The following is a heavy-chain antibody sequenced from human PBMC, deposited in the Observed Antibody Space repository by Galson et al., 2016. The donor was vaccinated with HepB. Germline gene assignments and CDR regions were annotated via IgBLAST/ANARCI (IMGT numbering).Heavy chain of an antibody. J-gene: IGHJ4*02. Sequence: SLRLSCAASGFTFSNAWMSWVRQAPGKGLEWVGRTKSKTDGGSTDYAAPVKGRFTISRDDSKNTLYLQMNSLKTEDTAVYYCITDSVGIWGQGTLVTVSS. CDR2: TKSKTDGGST. D-gene: IGHD2-21*01. CDR1: GFTFSNAW. CDR3: ITDSVGI. V-gene: IGHV3-15*01.